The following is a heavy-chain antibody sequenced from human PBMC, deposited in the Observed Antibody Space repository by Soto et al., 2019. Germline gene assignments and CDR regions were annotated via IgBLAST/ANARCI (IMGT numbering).Heavy chain of an antibody. D-gene: IGHD4-17*01. CDR1: GFTFSSYS. CDR3: ARDDTIYGPYYYYYMDV. V-gene: IGHV3-48*01. J-gene: IGHJ6*03. Sequence: PGGSLRLSCAASGFTFSSYSMNWVRQAPGKGLEWVSYISSSSSTIYYADSVKGRFTISRDNAKNSLYLQMNSLRAEDTAVYYCARDDTIYGPYYYYYMDVWGKGTTVTVSS. CDR2: ISSSSSTI.